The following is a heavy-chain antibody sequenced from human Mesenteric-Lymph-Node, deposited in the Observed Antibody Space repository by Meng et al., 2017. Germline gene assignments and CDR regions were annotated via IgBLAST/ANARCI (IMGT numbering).Heavy chain of an antibody. CDR1: GFTFSSYA. CDR3: AKDLGRGITMIVVVPEAFDI. CDR2: ISGSGGST. J-gene: IGHJ3*02. Sequence: GESLKISCAASGFTFSSYAMSWVRQAPGKGLEWVSAISGSGGSTYYADSVKGRFTISRDNSKNTLYLQMNSLRAEDTAVYYCAKDLGRGITMIVVVPEAFDIWGQGTMVTVSS. D-gene: IGHD3-22*01. V-gene: IGHV3-23*01.